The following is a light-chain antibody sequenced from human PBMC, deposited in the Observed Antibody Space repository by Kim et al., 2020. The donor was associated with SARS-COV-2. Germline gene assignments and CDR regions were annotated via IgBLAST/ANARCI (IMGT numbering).Light chain of an antibody. CDR2: SND. CDR3: ATWDDSLDVWM. Sequence: ELTQPPSASGTPGQRVTISCSGSSSNIGSNTVNWYHQFPGTAPKLLIDSNDRRPSGVSDRVSCSKSGTSASLAISGLQSEDEADYYCATWDDSLDVWMFGGGTQLTVL. V-gene: IGLV1-44*01. J-gene: IGLJ3*02. CDR1: SSNIGSNT.